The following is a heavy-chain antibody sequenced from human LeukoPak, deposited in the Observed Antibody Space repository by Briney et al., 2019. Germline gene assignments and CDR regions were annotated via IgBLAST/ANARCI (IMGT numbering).Heavy chain of an antibody. CDR3: AKDDYSGYDQTFDY. Sequence: GGSLRLSCAASGFTFSSYGMHWVRQAPGKGLEWVAVISYDGSNKYYADSVKGRFTISRDNSKNTLYLQMNSLRAEGTAVYYCAKDDYSGYDQTFDYWGQGTLVTVSS. V-gene: IGHV3-30*18. CDR1: GFTFSSYG. J-gene: IGHJ4*02. CDR2: ISYDGSNK. D-gene: IGHD5-12*01.